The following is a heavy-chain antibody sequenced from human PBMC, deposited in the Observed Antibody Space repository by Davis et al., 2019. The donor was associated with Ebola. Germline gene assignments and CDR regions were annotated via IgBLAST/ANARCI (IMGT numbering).Heavy chain of an antibody. CDR1: GGSISSYY. V-gene: IGHV4-59*01. D-gene: IGHD2-15*01. J-gene: IGHJ4*02. CDR3: AKADREDWSGFDY. CDR2: IYYSGST. Sequence: PSETLSLTCTVSGGSISSYYWSWIRQPPGKGLEWIGYIYYSGSTNYNPSLKSRVTISVDTSKNQFSLKLSSVTAADTAVYYCAKADREDWSGFDYWGQGTLVTVSS.